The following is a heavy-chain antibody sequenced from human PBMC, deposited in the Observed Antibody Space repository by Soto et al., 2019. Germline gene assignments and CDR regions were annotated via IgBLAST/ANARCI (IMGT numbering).Heavy chain of an antibody. J-gene: IGHJ6*02. CDR2: INHSGST. CDR1: GGSFSGYY. Sequence: SETLSLTCAVYGGSFSGYYWSWIRQPPGKGLEWIGEINHSGSTNYNPSLKSRVTISVDTSKNQFSLKLSSVTAADTAVYYCARGHALRFLEWDFYYYYGMDVWGQGTTVTRSP. V-gene: IGHV4-34*01. CDR3: ARGHALRFLEWDFYYYYGMDV. D-gene: IGHD3-3*01.